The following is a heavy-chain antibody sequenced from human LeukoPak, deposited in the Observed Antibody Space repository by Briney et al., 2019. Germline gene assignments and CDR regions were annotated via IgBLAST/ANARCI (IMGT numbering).Heavy chain of an antibody. J-gene: IGHJ4*02. D-gene: IGHD3-9*01. CDR3: ARSLYDILTGYYSPPWDY. V-gene: IGHV1-69*04. Sequence: SVKVSCKASGGTFSSYAISWVRQAPGQGLEWMGRIIPILGIANYAQKFQGRVTITADKSTSTAYMELSSLRSEDTAVYYCARSLYDILTGYYSPPWDYWGQGTLVTASS. CDR2: IIPILGIA. CDR1: GGTFSSYA.